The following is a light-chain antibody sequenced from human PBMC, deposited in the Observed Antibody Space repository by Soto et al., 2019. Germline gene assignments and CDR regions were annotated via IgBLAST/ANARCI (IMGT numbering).Light chain of an antibody. CDR1: SSDVDGYNY. CDR3: ISYTTISTYV. CDR2: DVS. V-gene: IGLV2-14*03. J-gene: IGLJ1*01. Sequence: QSALTQPASVSGSPGQSIAISCTGTSSDVDGYNYVSWYQHHPGKAPKLMIYDVSSRPSGVSNRFSGSKSDNTASLTISGLQAEDEADYYCISYTTISTYVFGTGTKLTVL.